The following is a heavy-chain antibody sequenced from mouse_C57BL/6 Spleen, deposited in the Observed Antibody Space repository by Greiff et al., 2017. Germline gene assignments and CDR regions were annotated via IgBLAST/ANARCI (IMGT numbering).Heavy chain of an antibody. Sequence: VQLQHSGPELVKPGASVKIPCKASGYTFTDYNMDWVKQSHGKSLEWIGDINPNNGGTIYNQKFKGKATLTVDKSSSTAYMELRSLTSEDTAVYYCARLDYYGSSYEAMDYWGQGTSVTVSS. CDR1: GYTFTDYN. CDR3: ARLDYYGSSYEAMDY. J-gene: IGHJ4*01. CDR2: INPNNGGT. V-gene: IGHV1-18*01. D-gene: IGHD1-1*01.